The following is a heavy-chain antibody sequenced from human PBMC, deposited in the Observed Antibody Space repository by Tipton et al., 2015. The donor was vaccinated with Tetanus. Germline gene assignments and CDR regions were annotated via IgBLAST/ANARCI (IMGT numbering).Heavy chain of an antibody. J-gene: IGHJ4*02. V-gene: IGHV3-23*01. CDR2: ISSTGGKT. CDR1: GFPFSSSA. D-gene: IGHD2-8*01. Sequence: SLRLSCAASGFPFSSSAMSWVRQTPGRGLEWVSTISSTGGKTYYADSVKGRFTISRDNSKNTQFLQLGSLRVEDTAIYFCAKDCITGICYPEHWGQGTLVTVSS. CDR3: AKDCITGICYPEH.